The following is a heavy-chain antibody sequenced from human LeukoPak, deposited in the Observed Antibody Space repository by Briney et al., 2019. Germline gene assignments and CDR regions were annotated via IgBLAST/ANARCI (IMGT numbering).Heavy chain of an antibody. V-gene: IGHV3-7*01. J-gene: IGHJ4*02. Sequence: SGGSLRLSCAASGFTFSSYAMSWVRQAPGKGLEWVANIKQDGSEKYYVDSVKGRFTISRDNAKNSLYLQMNSLRAEDTAVYYCARGLVTKNDYWGQGTLVTVSS. CDR3: ARGLVTKNDY. D-gene: IGHD2-21*02. CDR1: GFTFSSYA. CDR2: IKQDGSEK.